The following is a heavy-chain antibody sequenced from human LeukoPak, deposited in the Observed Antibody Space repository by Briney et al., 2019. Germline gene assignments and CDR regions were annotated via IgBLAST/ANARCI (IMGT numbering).Heavy chain of an antibody. J-gene: IGHJ4*02. CDR3: ARDLLNEGNHLDY. CDR2: IYYSGST. CDR1: GGSISSGDYY. D-gene: IGHD4-23*01. Sequence: MSSQTLSLTCTVSGGSISSGDYYWSWIRQPPGKGLEWIGYIYYSGSTYYNPSLKSRVTISVDTSKNQFSLKLSSVTAADTAVYYSARDLLNEGNHLDYWGQGTLVTVSS. V-gene: IGHV4-30-4*01.